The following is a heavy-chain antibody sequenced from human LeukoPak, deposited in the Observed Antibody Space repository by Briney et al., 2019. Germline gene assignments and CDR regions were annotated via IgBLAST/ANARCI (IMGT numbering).Heavy chain of an antibody. J-gene: IGHJ6*02. CDR1: GYTLTELS. D-gene: IGHD3-10*01. V-gene: IGHV1-24*01. Sequence: ASVKVSCKVSGYTLTELSMHWVRQAPGKGLEWMGGFDPEDGETIYAQKFQGRVTMTVDTSTDTAYMELSSLRSEDTAVYYCATDTLPMVPGYYYGMDVWGQGTTVTVSS. CDR2: FDPEDGET. CDR3: ATDTLPMVPGYYYGMDV.